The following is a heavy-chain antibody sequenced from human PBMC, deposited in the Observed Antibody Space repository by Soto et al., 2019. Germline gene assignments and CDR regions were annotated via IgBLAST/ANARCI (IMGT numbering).Heavy chain of an antibody. CDR3: AAVPVLRFLKWLLAYFDY. CDR2: LVVGSGNT. J-gene: IGHJ4*02. Sequence: SVKVSCKTSGFMFTSSAVQWVRQARGQRLEWIGWLVVGSGNTHYAQHFQERVTLTRDMSTGTAYMELSSLRSEDTAVYYCAAVPVLRFLKWLLAYFDYWGQGTLVTVSS. D-gene: IGHD3-3*01. CDR1: GFMFTSSA. V-gene: IGHV1-58*01.